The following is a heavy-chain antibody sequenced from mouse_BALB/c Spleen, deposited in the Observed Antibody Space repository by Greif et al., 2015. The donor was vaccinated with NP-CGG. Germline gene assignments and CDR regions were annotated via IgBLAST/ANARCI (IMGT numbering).Heavy chain of an antibody. CDR3: ARRGFITTVVATWNYAMDY. Sequence: EVNVVDSGGGLVQPGGSLKLSCAASGFDFSRYWMSWVRQAPGKGLEWIGEINPDSSTINYTPSLKDKFIISRDNAKNTLYLQMSKVRSEDTALYYCARRGFITTVVATWNYAMDYWGQGTSVTVSS. J-gene: IGHJ4*01. D-gene: IGHD1-1*01. CDR1: GFDFSRYW. CDR2: INPDSSTI. V-gene: IGHV4-1*02.